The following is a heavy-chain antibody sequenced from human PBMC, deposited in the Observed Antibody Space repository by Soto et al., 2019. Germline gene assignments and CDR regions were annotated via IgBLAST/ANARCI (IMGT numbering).Heavy chain of an antibody. Sequence: SGGSLRLSCAASGFTFSNAWMNWVRQAPGKGLEWVGRIKSKTDGGTTDYAAPVKGRFTISRDDSKNTLYLQMNSLKTEDTAVYYCTTDLPTDLGYCSSTSCPRYGMDVWGQGTTVTVSS. V-gene: IGHV3-15*07. CDR2: IKSKTDGGTT. CDR3: TTDLPTDLGYCSSTSCPRYGMDV. CDR1: GFTFSNAW. D-gene: IGHD2-2*01. J-gene: IGHJ6*02.